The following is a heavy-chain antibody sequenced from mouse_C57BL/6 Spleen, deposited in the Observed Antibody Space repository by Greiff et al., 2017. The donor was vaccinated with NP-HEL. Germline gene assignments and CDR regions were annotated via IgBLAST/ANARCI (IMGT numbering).Heavy chain of an antibody. CDR3: ARPDYSNPWFAY. J-gene: IGHJ3*01. V-gene: IGHV5-6*02. Sequence: EVKLVESGGDLVKPGGSLKLSCAASGFTFSSYGMSWVRQTPDKRLEWVATISSGGSYTYYLDSVKGRFTISRDNAKNTLYLQMSSLKSEDTAMYYCARPDYSNPWFAYWGQGTLVTVSA. D-gene: IGHD2-5*01. CDR2: ISSGGSYT. CDR1: GFTFSSYG.